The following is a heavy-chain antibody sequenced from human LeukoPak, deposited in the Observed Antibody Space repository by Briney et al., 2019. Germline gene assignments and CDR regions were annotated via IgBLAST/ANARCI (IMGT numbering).Heavy chain of an antibody. V-gene: IGHV3-7*01. J-gene: IGHJ1*01. CDR1: GFTFSSDW. CDR3: ARARWDGYNSHFQH. Sequence: GGSLRLSCAVSGFTFSSDWMIWVRQAPGKGLEWVANINPDGSEKNYVDSVRGRFTISRGNAKNSLYLQMNSLRAEDTAVYYCARARWDGYNSHFQHWGQGTLVTVSS. CDR2: INPDGSEK. D-gene: IGHD5-24*01.